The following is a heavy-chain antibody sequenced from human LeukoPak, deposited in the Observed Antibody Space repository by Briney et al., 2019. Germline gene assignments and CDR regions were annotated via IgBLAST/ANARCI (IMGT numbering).Heavy chain of an antibody. CDR3: ANSPSSGYYYVSLGAFDI. D-gene: IGHD3-22*01. CDR2: ISGSGGST. V-gene: IGHV3-23*01. CDR1: GFTFSSYA. Sequence: PGGSLRLSCAASGFTFSSYAMSWVRQAPGKGLEWVSAISGSGGSTYYADSVKGRFTISRDNSKNTLYLQMNSLRAEDTAVYYCANSPSSGYYYVSLGAFDIWGQGTMVTVSS. J-gene: IGHJ3*02.